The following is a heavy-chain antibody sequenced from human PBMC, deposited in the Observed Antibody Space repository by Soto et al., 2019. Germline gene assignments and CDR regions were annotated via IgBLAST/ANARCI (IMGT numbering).Heavy chain of an antibody. D-gene: IGHD2-15*01. CDR1: GFTFTNYA. CDR2: ISGSGGST. V-gene: IGHV3-23*01. CDR3: NKESYCSSSSCWGDNWFDP. Sequence: EVQLLESGGGLVQPGGSLRLSCEASGFTFTNYAMSWVRQAPGKGLEWVSHISGSGGSTHYADSVKGRLTISRDNSKNMVYLQINSLRADDTAVYFCNKESYCSSSSCWGDNWFDPWCQGTLVTVFS. J-gene: IGHJ5*02.